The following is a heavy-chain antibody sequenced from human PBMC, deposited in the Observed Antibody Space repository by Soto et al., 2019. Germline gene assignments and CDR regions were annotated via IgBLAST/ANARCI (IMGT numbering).Heavy chain of an antibody. J-gene: IGHJ3*02. CDR2: INHSGST. CDR1: GGSFSGYY. V-gene: IGHV4-34*01. Sequence: SETLSLTCAVYGGSFSGYYWSWIRQPPGKGLEWIGEINHSGSTNYNPSLKSRVTISVDTSKNQFSLKLSSVTAADTAVYYCASLSGGIVVVPAATSSAFDIWGQGTMVTVSS. CDR3: ASLSGGIVVVPAATSSAFDI. D-gene: IGHD2-2*01.